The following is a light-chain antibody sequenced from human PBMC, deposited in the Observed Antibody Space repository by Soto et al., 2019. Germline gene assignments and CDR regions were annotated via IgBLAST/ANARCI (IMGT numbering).Light chain of an antibody. Sequence: EIVLTQSPGTLSLSPGERATLSCRASQSVSSRDLAWYQQKPGQAPRLLIYGASSRAADIPDRFSGSGSGTDFTLTISRLEPEDFALYYCQEYGSSRTFGQGTKVEIK. CDR3: QEYGSSRT. CDR1: QSVSSRD. V-gene: IGKV3-20*01. CDR2: GAS. J-gene: IGKJ1*01.